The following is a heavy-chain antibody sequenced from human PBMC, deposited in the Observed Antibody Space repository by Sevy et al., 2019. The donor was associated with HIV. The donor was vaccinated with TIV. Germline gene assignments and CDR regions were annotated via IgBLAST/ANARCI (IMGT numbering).Heavy chain of an antibody. CDR2: ISGPGALT. D-gene: IGHD4-17*01. CDR1: GFTFRNYA. CDR3: ARGEEPATDYADYVPNAFDI. V-gene: IGHV3-23*01. J-gene: IGHJ3*02. Sequence: GGSLRLSCAASGFTFRNYAMSYVRQTPGKGLEWVSSISGPGALTYYADSVKGRFTISRDNSKNTLFLQMNSLRAEDTALYYCARGEEPATDYADYVPNAFDIWGQGTMVTVSS.